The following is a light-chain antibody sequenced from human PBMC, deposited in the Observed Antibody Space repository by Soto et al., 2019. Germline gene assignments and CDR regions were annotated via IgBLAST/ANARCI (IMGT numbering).Light chain of an antibody. J-gene: IGLJ1*01. Sequence: SYELTQTPSVSVALGQTARITCGGQNIGSKSVHWYQHQPGQAPVLVLHDDSDRPSGIPERMSGSRSVNTATLTISRVEAGDEADYYCQVWDNSGDPLYVFGTGTKLTVL. V-gene: IGLV3-21*02. CDR3: QVWDNSGDPLYV. CDR2: DDS. CDR1: NIGSKS.